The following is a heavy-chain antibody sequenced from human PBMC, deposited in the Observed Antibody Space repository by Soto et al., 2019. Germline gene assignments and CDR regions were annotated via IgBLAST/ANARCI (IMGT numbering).Heavy chain of an antibody. V-gene: IGHV3-30*18. CDR2: ISYDGNNK. J-gene: IGHJ4*02. CDR1: GFTFSNYG. Sequence: QVQLVESGGGVVQPGRSLRLSSAASGFTFSNYGMHWVRQAPGKGLEWVAVISYDGNNKYYADSVKGRFTISRDNSKNTLYLQMNSLRAEDTAVYYCAKSAYNWNDGFFDFWGQGTLVTVSS. D-gene: IGHD1-1*01. CDR3: AKSAYNWNDGFFDF.